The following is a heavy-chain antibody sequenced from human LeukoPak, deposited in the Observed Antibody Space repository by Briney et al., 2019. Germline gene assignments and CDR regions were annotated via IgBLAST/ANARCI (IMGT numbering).Heavy chain of an antibody. Sequence: ASVKVSCKASGYTFTSYAMNWVRQAPGQGLEYMGWINTNTGNPTYAQGFTGRFVFSLDTSVSTAYLQINSLEAEDTAMYYCARGIGYCSDFSCHLDPWGQGTLVTVSS. CDR1: GYTFTSYA. V-gene: IGHV7-4-1*02. CDR3: ARGIGYCSDFSCHLDP. J-gene: IGHJ5*02. D-gene: IGHD2-15*01. CDR2: INTNTGNP.